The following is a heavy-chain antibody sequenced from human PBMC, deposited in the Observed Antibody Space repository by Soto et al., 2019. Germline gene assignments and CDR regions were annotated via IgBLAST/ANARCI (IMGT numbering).Heavy chain of an antibody. V-gene: IGHV4-31*03. Sequence: PSETLSLTCTVSGGSISSGGYYWSWIRQHPGKGLEWIGYIYYSGSTYYNPSLKSRVTISVDTSKNQFSLKLSSVTAADTAVYYCARGGDLPITIFGVVGPENPNWFDPWGQGTLVTVSS. CDR2: IYYSGST. J-gene: IGHJ5*02. D-gene: IGHD3-3*01. CDR1: GGSISSGGYY. CDR3: ARGGDLPITIFGVVGPENPNWFDP.